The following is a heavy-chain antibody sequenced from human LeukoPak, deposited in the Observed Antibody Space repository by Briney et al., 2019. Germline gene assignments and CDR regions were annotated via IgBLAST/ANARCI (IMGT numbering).Heavy chain of an antibody. D-gene: IGHD6-13*01. CDR2: IRYDGSKK. CDR3: AKDRRPNSYNSRWLDY. V-gene: IGHV3-30*02. Sequence: GGSLRLSCAASGFIFSSYGMHWVRQAPGKGLEWVAFIRYDGSKKYYANSVKGRFTISRDNPKNTLYLQMDSLRAEDTAVYYCAKDRRPNSYNSRWLDYWGQGTLITVSS. CDR1: GFIFSSYG. J-gene: IGHJ4*02.